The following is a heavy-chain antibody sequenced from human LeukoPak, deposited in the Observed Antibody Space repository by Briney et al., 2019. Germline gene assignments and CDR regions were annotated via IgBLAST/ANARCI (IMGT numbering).Heavy chain of an antibody. CDR3: ARGGWGRAAAGNDVFDI. CDR1: GFTFSSYW. CDR2: IHSDGSST. Sequence: GGSLRLSCAASGFTFSSYWMHWVRQVPGKGLVWVSRIHSDGSSTSYADSVKGRFTISRDNAKNTLYLQVNSLRADDTAVYYCARGGWGRAAAGNDVFDIWGQGTTVTVSS. V-gene: IGHV3-74*01. D-gene: IGHD6-13*01. J-gene: IGHJ3*02.